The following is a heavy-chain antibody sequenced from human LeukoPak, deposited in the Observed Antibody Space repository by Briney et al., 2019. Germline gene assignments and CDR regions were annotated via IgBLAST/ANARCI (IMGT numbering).Heavy chain of an antibody. CDR2: IIPIFGTA. V-gene: IGHV1-69*05. CDR3: ASAAEPGEGLYFDY. CDR1: GGTFSSYA. Sequence: GASVKVSCKASGGTFSSYAISWVRQAPGQGLEWMGGIIPIFGTANYAQKFQGRVTITTDESTSTAYMELSSLRSEDTAVYYCASAAEPGEGLYFDYWGQGTLVTVSS. D-gene: IGHD6-13*01. J-gene: IGHJ4*02.